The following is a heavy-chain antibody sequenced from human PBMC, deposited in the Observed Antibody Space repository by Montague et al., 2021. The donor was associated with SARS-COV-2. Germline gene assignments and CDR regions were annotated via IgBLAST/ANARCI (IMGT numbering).Heavy chain of an antibody. V-gene: IGHV4-59*08. CDR2: IYYHGSV. J-gene: IGHJ4*02. D-gene: IGHD3-10*01. Sequence: SETLSPTCTVAGDSVSRSYWNWIRQSPGKGLEWIGNIYYHGSVNYNPSLKSRLSISLDTSKNQLSLTLTSVTAADTATYYCARQITMVREPLDFWGQGTLVLVSS. CDR1: GDSVSRSY. CDR3: ARQITMVREPLDF.